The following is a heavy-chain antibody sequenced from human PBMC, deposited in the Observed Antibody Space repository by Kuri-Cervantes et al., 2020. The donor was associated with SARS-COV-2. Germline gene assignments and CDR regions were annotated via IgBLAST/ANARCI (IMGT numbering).Heavy chain of an antibody. V-gene: IGHV4-59*08. CDR2: IYYSGST. CDR1: GGSISSYY. Sequence: GSLRPSCTVSGGSISSYYWSWIRQPPGKGLEWIGYIYYSGSTNYNPSLKSRITISVDTSKNQFSLKLSSVTAADTAVYYCARHGGIVVAGTFDYWGQGTLVTVSS. J-gene: IGHJ4*02. CDR3: ARHGGIVVAGTFDY. D-gene: IGHD6-19*01.